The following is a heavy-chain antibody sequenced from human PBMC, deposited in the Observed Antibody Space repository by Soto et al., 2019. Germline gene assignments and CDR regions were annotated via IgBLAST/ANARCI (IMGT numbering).Heavy chain of an antibody. V-gene: IGHV4-31*03. Sequence: SETLSLTCTVSGGSISSGGYYWSWIRQHPGKGLEWIGYIYYSGSTYYNPSLKSRVTISVDTSKNQFSLKLSSVTAADTAVYYCARDEKVVAAAGGYYYGMDVWGQGTTVTVSS. J-gene: IGHJ6*02. CDR2: IYYSGST. D-gene: IGHD6-13*01. CDR1: GGSISSGGYY. CDR3: ARDEKVVAAAGGYYYGMDV.